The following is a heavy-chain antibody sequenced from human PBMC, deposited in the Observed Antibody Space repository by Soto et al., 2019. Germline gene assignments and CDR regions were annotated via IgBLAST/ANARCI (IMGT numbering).Heavy chain of an antibody. CDR3: ARDPESNYFDY. J-gene: IGHJ4*02. CDR1: GFTFSNAW. Sequence: GGSLRLSCAASGFTFSNAWMSWVRQAPGKGLEWVSSISSSSSYIYYADSVKGRFTISRDNAKNSLYLQMNSLRAEDTAVYYCARDPESNYFDYWGQGTLVTVSS. V-gene: IGHV3-21*01. CDR2: ISSSSSYI.